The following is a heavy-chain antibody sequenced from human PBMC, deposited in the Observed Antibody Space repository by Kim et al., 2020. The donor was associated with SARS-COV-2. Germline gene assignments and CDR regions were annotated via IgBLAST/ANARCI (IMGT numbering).Heavy chain of an antibody. J-gene: IGHJ6*02. CDR2: IYPGDSDT. CDR1: GYNFVSYW. Sequence: GESLKISCKVSGYNFVSYWIAWVRQMPGKGLEWMGIIYPGDSDTRYTPAFQDQVTIAAYKSINTAYLQWSSLKDSDTAIYYCARVEVSYGLDVWGQGTTVTVSS. V-gene: IGHV5-51*01. D-gene: IGHD2-8*02. CDR3: ARVEVSYGLDV.